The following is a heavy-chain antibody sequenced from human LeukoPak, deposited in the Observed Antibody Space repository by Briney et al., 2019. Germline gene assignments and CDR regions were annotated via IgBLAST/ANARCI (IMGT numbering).Heavy chain of an antibody. CDR2: ISGSGGST. J-gene: IGHJ4*02. CDR3: AKDPGGYCSSTSCYYDY. V-gene: IGHV3-23*01. CDR1: GFTFSSYA. D-gene: IGHD2-2*01. Sequence: GGSLRLSCAASGFTFSSYAMSWVRQAPGKGLEWVSAISGSGGSTYYADSVKGWFTISRDNSKNTLYLQMNSLRAEDTAVYYCAKDPGGYCSSTSCYYDYWGQGTLVTVSS.